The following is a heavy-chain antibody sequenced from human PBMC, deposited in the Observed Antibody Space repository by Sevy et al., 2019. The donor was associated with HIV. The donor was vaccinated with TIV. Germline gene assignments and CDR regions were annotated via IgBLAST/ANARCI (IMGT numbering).Heavy chain of an antibody. CDR2: LYYSGGT. CDR1: GGSINNNNYY. V-gene: IGHV4-39*01. CDR3: ERRIVVTKHLGRGMNDC. J-gene: IGHJ4*02. Sequence: SETLSLTCTVSGGSINNNNYYWGWIRQPPGKGMEWIGSLYYSGGTYYNPSLKSRLTISVDASKNQFSLRLTSVTAAETAVSYGERRIVVTKHLGRGMNDCWGRGALVTVSS. D-gene: IGHD1-26*01.